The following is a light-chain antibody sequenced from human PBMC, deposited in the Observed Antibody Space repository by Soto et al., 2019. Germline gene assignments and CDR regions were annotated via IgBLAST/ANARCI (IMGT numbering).Light chain of an antibody. J-gene: IGKJ5*01. V-gene: IGKV1-27*01. CDR2: AAA. CDR3: QQYENLPT. Sequence: DIQMTQSASSLSASVGDRVTITCRASQGIANYLAWYQQKPGKGPKLLIYAAATLQSGVPSRFSGSASGTDSTFTISRLKPEDIATYYCQQYENLPTFGQGTRLEIK. CDR1: QGIANY.